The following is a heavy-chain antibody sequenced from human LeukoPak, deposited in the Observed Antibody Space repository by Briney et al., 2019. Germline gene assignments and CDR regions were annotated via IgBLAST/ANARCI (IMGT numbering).Heavy chain of an antibody. Sequence: PGGSLRLSCAASGFTFSSYGMHWVRQAPGKGLEWVAFIRYDGSNKYYADSVKGRFTISRDNSKNTLYLQMNSLRAEDTAVYYCAKDMGQLWSNWFDPWGQGTLVTVSS. V-gene: IGHV3-30*02. D-gene: IGHD5-18*01. CDR3: AKDMGQLWSNWFDP. CDR1: GFTFSSYG. CDR2: IRYDGSNK. J-gene: IGHJ5*02.